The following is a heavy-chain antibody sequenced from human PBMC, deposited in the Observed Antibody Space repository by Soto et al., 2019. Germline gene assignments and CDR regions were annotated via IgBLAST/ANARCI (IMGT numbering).Heavy chain of an antibody. CDR2: FDPEDGET. D-gene: IGHD2-15*01. J-gene: IGHJ4*02. CDR1: GYTLTELS. V-gene: IGHV1-24*01. Sequence: GASVKVSCKVSGYTLTELSMHWVRQAPGKGLEWMGGFDPEDGETIYAQKFQGRVTMTEDTSTDTAYMELSSLRSEDTAVYYCATDTGRYCSGGSCYRFFDCWGQGTLVTVSS. CDR3: ATDTGRYCSGGSCYRFFDC.